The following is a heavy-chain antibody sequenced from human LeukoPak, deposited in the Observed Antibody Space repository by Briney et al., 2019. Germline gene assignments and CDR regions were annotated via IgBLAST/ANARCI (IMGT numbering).Heavy chain of an antibody. J-gene: IGHJ4*02. V-gene: IGHV3-33*01. CDR3: ARDFYGYNPFDY. CDR1: GFTFSSYG. D-gene: IGHD5-24*01. Sequence: PGGSLRLSCAASGFTFSSYGMHWVRQASGKGLEWVAVIWYDGSNKYYADSVKGRFTISRDNSKNTLYLQMNSLRAEDTAVYYCARDFYGYNPFDYWGQGTLVTVSS. CDR2: IWYDGSNK.